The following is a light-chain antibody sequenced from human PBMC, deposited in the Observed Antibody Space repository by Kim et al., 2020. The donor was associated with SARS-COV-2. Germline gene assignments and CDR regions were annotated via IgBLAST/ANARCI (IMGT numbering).Light chain of an antibody. V-gene: IGKV3-20*01. CDR2: SAS. CDR1: QSINSRY. CDR3: QQFNHSPWT. Sequence: EIVLTQSPGTLSLSPGERATLSCRASQSINSRYLAWYQQKPGQAPRLLIYSASSSATGIPDRFSGSGSGTDFSLTISRLEPEDFAVYYCQQFNHSPWTFGQGTKVDIK. J-gene: IGKJ1*01.